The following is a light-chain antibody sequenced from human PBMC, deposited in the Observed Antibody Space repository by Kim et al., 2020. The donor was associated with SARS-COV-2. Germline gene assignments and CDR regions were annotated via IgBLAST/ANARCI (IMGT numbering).Light chain of an antibody. CDR2: DAS. J-gene: IGKJ5*01. CDR1: QSVSSY. V-gene: IGKV3-11*01. CDR3: QQRNSWPRST. Sequence: EIVLTQSPATLSLSPGERATLSCRASQSVSSYLAWYQHKHGRDPRLLIYDASNRAAGVPARFSSSGSGTNFTLTISSLEAEDSAVYYCQQRNSWPRSTFGQGTRLEIK.